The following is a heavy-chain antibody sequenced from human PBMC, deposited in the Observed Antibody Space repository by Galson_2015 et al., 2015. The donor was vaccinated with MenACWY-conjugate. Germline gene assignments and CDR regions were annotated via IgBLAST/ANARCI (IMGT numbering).Heavy chain of an antibody. CDR2: TSYDGSQT. J-gene: IGHJ4*02. Sequence: SLRLSCAAPGFNIGSYAMHWIRQAPGKGLEWVAVTSYDGSQTYYADSVKGRFTFSRDNSKNTLYLQMNSLRDEDTAVYYCARDQQGYNSSLYRSFGYWGQGTLVTVSS. D-gene: IGHD6-13*01. V-gene: IGHV3-30*04. CDR1: GFNIGSYA. CDR3: ARDQQGYNSSLYRSFGY.